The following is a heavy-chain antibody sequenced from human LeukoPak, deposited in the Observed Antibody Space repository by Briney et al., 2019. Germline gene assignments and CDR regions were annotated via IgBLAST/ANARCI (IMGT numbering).Heavy chain of an antibody. CDR1: GFTFSSYT. V-gene: IGHV3-30-3*01. CDR3: ARADIAAAGTPRTYFDY. CDR2: ISYDGSNK. J-gene: IGHJ4*02. D-gene: IGHD6-13*01. Sequence: GGSLRLSCAASGFTFSSYTMSWVRQAPGKGLEWVAVISYDGSNKYYADSVKGRFTISRDNSKNTLYLQMNSLRAEDTAVYYCARADIAAAGTPRTYFDYWGQGTLVTVSS.